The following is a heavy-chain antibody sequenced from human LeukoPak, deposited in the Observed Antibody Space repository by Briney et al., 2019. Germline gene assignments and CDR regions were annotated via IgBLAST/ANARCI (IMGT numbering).Heavy chain of an antibody. CDR1: GFTFSTYA. CDR3: AREVAVAGTENGAFNV. CDR2: ISYDGTNK. D-gene: IGHD6-19*01. Sequence: GGSLRLSCAASGFTFSTYAMHWVRQAPGKGLEWVAVISYDGTNKYYADSVKGRFTISRDNSKNTLHLQMNSLRAEDTAVYYCAREVAVAGTENGAFNVWGQGTTVTVSS. V-gene: IGHV3-30-3*01. J-gene: IGHJ6*02.